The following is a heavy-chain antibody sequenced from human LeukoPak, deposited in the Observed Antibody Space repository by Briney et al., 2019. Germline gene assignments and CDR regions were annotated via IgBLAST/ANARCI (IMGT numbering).Heavy chain of an antibody. CDR2: IYTSGST. CDR1: GGSISSYY. V-gene: IGHV4-4*07. Sequence: YPSETLSLTCTVSGGSISSYYWSWIRQPAGKGLEWIGRIYTSGSTNYNPSLKSRVTMSVDTSKNQFSLKLSSVTAADTAVYYCARDYYYDSSGYYAPPYYFDYWGQGTLVTVSS. D-gene: IGHD3-22*01. CDR3: ARDYYYDSSGYYAPPYYFDY. J-gene: IGHJ4*02.